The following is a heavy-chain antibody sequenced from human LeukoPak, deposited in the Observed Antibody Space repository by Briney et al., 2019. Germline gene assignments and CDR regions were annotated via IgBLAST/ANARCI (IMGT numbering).Heavy chain of an antibody. CDR3: AKGKQQQLVPYDY. D-gene: IGHD6-13*01. Sequence: GGSLRLSCAASGFTFSSYAMSWVRQAPGKGLEWVSAISGSGGSTYHADSVKGRFTISRDNSKNTLYLQMNSLRAEDTAVYYCAKGKQQQLVPYDYWGQGTLVTVSS. J-gene: IGHJ4*02. V-gene: IGHV3-23*01. CDR1: GFTFSSYA. CDR2: ISGSGGST.